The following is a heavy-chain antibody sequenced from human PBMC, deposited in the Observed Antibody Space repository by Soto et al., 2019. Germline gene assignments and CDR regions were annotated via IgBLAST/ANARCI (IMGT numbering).Heavy chain of an antibody. CDR2: ISNDGSNK. V-gene: IGHV3-30*03. CDR3: ASGRGYCSESSCSYFDYFQH. Sequence: QVQLVESGGGVGQPGTSLRLSCAASGLTFNTYAMNWIRLAPGKGLEWVAVISNDGSNKYYADSVKGRFTISRDNSKNTVYLQMNSLRGEGTGVYYCASGRGYCSESSCSYFDYFQHWGQGALVIVSS. J-gene: IGHJ1*01. CDR1: GLTFNTYA. D-gene: IGHD2-2*01.